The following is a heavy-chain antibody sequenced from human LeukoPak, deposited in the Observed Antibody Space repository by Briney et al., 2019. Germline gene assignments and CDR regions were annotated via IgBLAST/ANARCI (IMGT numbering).Heavy chain of an antibody. CDR2: ITSSSTYT. CDR3: ARDPYSGTYGDTYYYMDV. CDR1: GFSFSSYN. J-gene: IGHJ6*03. Sequence: PGGSLRLSCAASGFSFSSYNMNWVRQTPGKGLEWVSSITSSSTYTFYADSVKGRFTISRDNARNSLYLQMNSLRAEDTAVYYCARDPYSGTYGDTYYYMDVWGKGTTVTISS. V-gene: IGHV3-21*01. D-gene: IGHD1-26*01.